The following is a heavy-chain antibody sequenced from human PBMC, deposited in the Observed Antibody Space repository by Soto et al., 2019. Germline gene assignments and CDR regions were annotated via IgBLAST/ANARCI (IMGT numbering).Heavy chain of an antibody. CDR3: LRGSVVDYGMDV. V-gene: IGHV1-8*01. J-gene: IGHJ6*02. D-gene: IGHD2-15*01. CDR2: MNPNSGNT. CDR1: GYTFTSDD. Sequence: QVQLVQSGAEVKKPGASVKVSCKASGYTFTSDDINWVRQATGQGLEWMGWMNPNSGNTGYAQKFQGRVTMTRNTSLSTAYMELRRLRSEDTAVYYCLRGSVVDYGMDVWGQGTTVTVSS.